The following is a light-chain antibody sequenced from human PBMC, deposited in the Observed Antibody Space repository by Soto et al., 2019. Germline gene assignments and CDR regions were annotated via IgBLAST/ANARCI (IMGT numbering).Light chain of an antibody. CDR2: GAS. CDR1: QSVSSY. V-gene: IGKV3-15*01. CDR3: QQFSSYPLT. Sequence: EIVMTQSPATLSVSPWERATLSCRASQSVSSYLAWYQQKPGQAPRLLIYGASTRATDIPARFSGSGSGTEFTLTISSLQSEDFAVYYCQQFSSYPLTFGGGTKVDIK. J-gene: IGKJ4*01.